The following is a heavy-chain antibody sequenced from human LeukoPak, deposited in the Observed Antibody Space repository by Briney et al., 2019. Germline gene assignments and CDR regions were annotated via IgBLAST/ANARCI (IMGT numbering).Heavy chain of an antibody. CDR1: GYTFTSYG. J-gene: IGHJ4*02. Sequence: ASVKVSCKASGYTFTSYGISWVRQAPGQGLEWMGWISAYNGNTNYAQKLQGRVTMTTDTSTSTAYMELRSLRSDDTAVYYCARDRTPEFYCSGGSCYFGYWGQGTLVTVSS. CDR3: ARDRTPEFYCSGGSCYFGY. CDR2: ISAYNGNT. V-gene: IGHV1-18*01. D-gene: IGHD2-15*01.